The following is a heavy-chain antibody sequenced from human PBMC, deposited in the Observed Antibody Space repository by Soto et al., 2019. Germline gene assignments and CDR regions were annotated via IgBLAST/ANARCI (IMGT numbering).Heavy chain of an antibody. J-gene: IGHJ4*02. D-gene: IGHD2-15*01. CDR1: GFRFSVSD. V-gene: IGHV3-73*01. CDR3: TRRDCSGGGCYSDFDY. CDR2: IKTKAESYAT. Sequence: EVQLVESGGGLVQPGGSLKLSCAASGFRFSVSDMHWVRQASGEGLEWVGRIKTKAESYATALAASVKGRFSLSRDDSKNTAYLEMNSLKTEDTAVYYCTRRDCSGGGCYSDFDYWGQGALVTVSS.